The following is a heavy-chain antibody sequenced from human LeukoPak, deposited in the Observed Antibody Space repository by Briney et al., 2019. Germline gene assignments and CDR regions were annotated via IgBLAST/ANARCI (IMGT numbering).Heavy chain of an antibody. CDR2: IYYSGST. CDR3: GRFGKGCSSNSCYVDY. Sequence: SETLSLTCTVSGGSISNYCWNWFRQPPGKGLEWIGYIYYSGSTNYNTSLKSRVSISIDTSKNQFSLKLSSVTAADTAVYYCGRFGKGCSSNSCYVDYWGQGTLVTVSS. J-gene: IGHJ4*02. CDR1: GGSISNYC. V-gene: IGHV4-59*01. D-gene: IGHD2-2*01.